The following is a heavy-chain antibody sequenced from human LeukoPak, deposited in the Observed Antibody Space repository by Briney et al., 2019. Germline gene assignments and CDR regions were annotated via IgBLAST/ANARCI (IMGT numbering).Heavy chain of an antibody. Sequence: SETLSLTCAVYGGSFSGYYWSWIRQPPGKGLEWIGEINHSGSTNYNPSLKSRVTTSVDTSKNQFSLKLSSVTAADTAVYYCARGPLSPSDSIAAAGTSNDYWGQGTLVTVSS. V-gene: IGHV4-34*01. CDR1: GGSFSGYY. CDR3: ARGPLSPSDSIAAAGTSNDY. CDR2: INHSGST. J-gene: IGHJ4*02. D-gene: IGHD6-13*01.